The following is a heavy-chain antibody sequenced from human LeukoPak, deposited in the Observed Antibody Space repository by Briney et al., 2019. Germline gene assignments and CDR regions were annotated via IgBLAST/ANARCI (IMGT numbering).Heavy chain of an antibody. CDR3: AIEVGQFNAFDI. D-gene: IGHD3-16*01. CDR2: IYTSGST. Sequence: SGTLSLTCTVSGGSTSSGSYYWSWIRQPAGKGLEWIGRIYTSGSTNYNPSLKSRVTISVDTSKNQFSLKLSSVTAADTAVYYCAIEVGQFNAFDIWGQGTMVTVSS. J-gene: IGHJ3*02. CDR1: GGSTSSGSYY. V-gene: IGHV4-61*02.